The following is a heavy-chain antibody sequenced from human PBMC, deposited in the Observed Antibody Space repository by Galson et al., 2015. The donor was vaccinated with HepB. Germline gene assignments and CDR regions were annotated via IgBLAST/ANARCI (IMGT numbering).Heavy chain of an antibody. V-gene: IGHV1-69*04. CDR1: GGTFSSYA. CDR2: IIPILGIA. Sequence: SVKVSCKASGGTFSSYAISWVRQAPGQGLEWMGRIIPILGIANYAQKFQGRVTITADRSTSTAYMELSSLRSEDTAVYYCARAFFNSTSYWYFDLWGRGTLVTVSS. CDR3: ARAFFNSTSYWYFDL. J-gene: IGHJ2*01. D-gene: IGHD2-2*01.